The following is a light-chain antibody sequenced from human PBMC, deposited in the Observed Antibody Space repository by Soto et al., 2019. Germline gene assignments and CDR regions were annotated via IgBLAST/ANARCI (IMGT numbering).Light chain of an antibody. Sequence: DIPMTQSPSSLSASVGDIVTITCRASQGMNNYVALYQQKPGKPPKLLIYAASTLQSGVPSRFSGSGSGTDFTLTINSLQPEDVSTYSCQKYSSVPVFGPGTKVDLK. J-gene: IGKJ3*01. CDR3: QKYSSVPV. V-gene: IGKV1-27*01. CDR1: QGMNNY. CDR2: AAS.